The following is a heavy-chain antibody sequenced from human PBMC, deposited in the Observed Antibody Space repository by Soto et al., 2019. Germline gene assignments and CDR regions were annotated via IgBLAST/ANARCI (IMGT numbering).Heavy chain of an antibody. CDR1: GGSISSGDYY. CDR2: IYYSGST. V-gene: IGHV4-30-4*01. CDR3: ARVGPGQQLVLDFLWFDP. D-gene: IGHD6-13*01. J-gene: IGHJ5*02. Sequence: PSETLSLTCTVSGGSISSGDYYWSWIRQPPGTGLEWIGYIYYSGSTYYNPSLKSRVTISVDTSKNQFSLKLSSVTAADTAVYYCARVGPGQQLVLDFLWFDPWGQGTLVTVSS.